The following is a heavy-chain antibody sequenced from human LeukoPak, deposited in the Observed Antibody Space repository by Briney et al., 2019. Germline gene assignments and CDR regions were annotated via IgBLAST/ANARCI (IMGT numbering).Heavy chain of an antibody. Sequence: GGSLRLSCAASGFTFSSDTMNWVRQAPGKGLEWVSSISSSSSNIYYADSVKGRFTISRDNAKNSVYLQMNSLRAEDTAVYYCARGRPIDYWGQGTLVTVSS. CDR2: ISSSSSNI. D-gene: IGHD1-1*01. CDR3: ARGRPIDY. J-gene: IGHJ4*02. V-gene: IGHV3-21*01. CDR1: GFTFSSDT.